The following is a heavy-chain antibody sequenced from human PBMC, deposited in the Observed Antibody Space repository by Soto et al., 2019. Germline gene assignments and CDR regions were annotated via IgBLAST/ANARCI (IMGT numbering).Heavy chain of an antibody. V-gene: IGHV4-34*01. Sequence: ETLSLTCAVYGGSFSGYYWSWIRQPPGKGLEWIGEINHSGSTNYNPSLKSRVTISVDTSKNQFSLKLSSVTAADTAVYYCARGGVAARQNYYYYYGMDVWGQGTTVTVSS. J-gene: IGHJ6*02. CDR1: GGSFSGYY. CDR2: INHSGST. D-gene: IGHD6-6*01. CDR3: ARGGVAARQNYYYYYGMDV.